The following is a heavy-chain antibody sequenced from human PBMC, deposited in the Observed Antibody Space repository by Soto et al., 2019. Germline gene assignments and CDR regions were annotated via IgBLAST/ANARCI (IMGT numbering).Heavy chain of an antibody. J-gene: IGHJ4*02. CDR2: VSGSGDNK. D-gene: IGHD1-26*01. CDR1: GFTFSKYS. V-gene: IGHV3-23*01. Sequence: EVQLLESGGGLVQPGGSLRLSCAASGFTFSKYSMSWVRQSPGKGLEWVSVVSGSGDNKYYADSVRGRFTISRDNYKNTLYLQMSSLTAEDTAVYYCAKGREWYLLSYYFDYWGQGALVTVSS. CDR3: AKGREWYLLSYYFDY.